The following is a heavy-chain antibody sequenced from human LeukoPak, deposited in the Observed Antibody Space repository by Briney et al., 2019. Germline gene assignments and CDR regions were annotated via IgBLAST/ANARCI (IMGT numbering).Heavy chain of an antibody. CDR2: IYYSGST. CDR3: ARVKRFLVRNYYMDV. Sequence: ASETLSLTCTVSGGSISSYYWSWIRQPPGKGLEWIGYIYYSGSTNYNPSLKSRVTISVDASKNQFSLKLSSVTAADTAVYYCARVKRFLVRNYYMDVWGKGTTVTVSS. V-gene: IGHV4-59*01. J-gene: IGHJ6*03. CDR1: GGSISSYY. D-gene: IGHD3-3*01.